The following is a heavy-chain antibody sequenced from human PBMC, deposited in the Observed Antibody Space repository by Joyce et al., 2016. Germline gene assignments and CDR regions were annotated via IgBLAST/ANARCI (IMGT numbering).Heavy chain of an antibody. J-gene: IGHJ4*02. D-gene: IGHD2-2*02. CDR2: INPNTGGT. CDR1: GYTFTDYY. CDR3: ARRSDIIVIPPAIPYFNY. Sequence: QVQLVQSGAEVKKPGASVRVSCKASGYTFTDYYMHWVRLAPGQGLEWMGWINPNTGGTKYAQKLQGRVTMTRDTSISTAYIELSRLRSDDTAVYYCARRSDIIVIPPAIPYFNYWGQGTLVTVSS. V-gene: IGHV1-2*02.